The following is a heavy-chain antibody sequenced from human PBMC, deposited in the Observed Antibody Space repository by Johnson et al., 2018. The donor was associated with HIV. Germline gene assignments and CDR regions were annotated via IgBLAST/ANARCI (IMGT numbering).Heavy chain of an antibody. V-gene: IGHV3-30*14. CDR3: ARGGRGSSSGAFDI. CDR2: ISYDGSNK. Sequence: QVQLVESGGGVVQPGRSLRLSCAASGFTFSSYAMHWVRQAPGKGLEWVAVISYDGSNKYYADSVKGRFTISRDNSKNTLYLQMGSLRAEDMAVYYCARGGRGSSSGAFDIWGQGTMVTVSS. J-gene: IGHJ3*02. D-gene: IGHD6-6*01. CDR1: GFTFSSYA.